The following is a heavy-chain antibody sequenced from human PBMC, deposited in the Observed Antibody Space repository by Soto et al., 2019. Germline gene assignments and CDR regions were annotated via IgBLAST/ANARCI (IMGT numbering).Heavy chain of an antibody. CDR3: AREDYYDSSGYEYNWFDF. Sequence: GGSLRLSCAASGFTFSSYAMHWVRQAPGKGLEWVAVISYDGSNKYYADSVKGRFTISRDNSKNTLYLQMNSLRAEDTAVYYCAREDYYDSSGYEYNWFDFSGQGTLVTVSS. D-gene: IGHD3-22*01. J-gene: IGHJ5*01. V-gene: IGHV3-30-3*01. CDR2: ISYDGSNK. CDR1: GFTFSSYA.